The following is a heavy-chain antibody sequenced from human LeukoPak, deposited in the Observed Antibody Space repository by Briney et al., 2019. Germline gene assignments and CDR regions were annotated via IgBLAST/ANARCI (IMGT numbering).Heavy chain of an antibody. CDR1: GYTFTNYY. D-gene: IGHD3-22*01. CDR2: INPSGGST. Sequence: ASVKVSCKASGYTFTNYYIHWVRQAPGQGLEWTGLINPSGGSTSYAQKFQGRVTMTTDTSTSTAYMELRSLRSDDTAVYYCARDLHTYYYDSSGYNYFDYWGQGTLVTVSS. V-gene: IGHV1-46*01. CDR3: ARDLHTYYYDSSGYNYFDY. J-gene: IGHJ4*02.